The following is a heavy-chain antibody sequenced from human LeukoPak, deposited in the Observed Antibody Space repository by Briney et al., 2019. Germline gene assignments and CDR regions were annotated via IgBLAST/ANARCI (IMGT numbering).Heavy chain of an antibody. CDR3: ARGPTKVGTYGDLPYYFDY. Sequence: GGSLRLSCAASGFTFSISYMNWIRQAPGKGLEWLSYMSSSGSTIYYADSVKGRFTISRDNAKNSLYLQMNSLRAEDTAVYYCARGPTKVGTYGDLPYYFDYWGQGTLVTVSS. V-gene: IGHV3-11*01. CDR2: MSSSGSTI. J-gene: IGHJ4*02. CDR1: GFTFSISY. D-gene: IGHD4-17*01.